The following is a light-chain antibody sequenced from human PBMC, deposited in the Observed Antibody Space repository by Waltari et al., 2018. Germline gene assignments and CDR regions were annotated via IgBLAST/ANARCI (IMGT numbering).Light chain of an antibody. Sequence: EIVLTQSPATLSLSPGERATLSCRASQSVSTSLGWYQQKPGQAPRLLSYDVSSRATDIPARFSGSGSGTDFTLTISSLEPEDFAVYYCQQRSNWPSITFGQGTRLEIK. CDR1: QSVSTS. CDR2: DVS. J-gene: IGKJ5*01. V-gene: IGKV3-11*01. CDR3: QQRSNWPSIT.